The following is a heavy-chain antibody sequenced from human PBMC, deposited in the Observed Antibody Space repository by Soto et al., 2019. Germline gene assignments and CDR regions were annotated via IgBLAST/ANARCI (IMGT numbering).Heavy chain of an antibody. CDR1: GGTFSTYA. J-gene: IGHJ4*02. Sequence: QVQLEQSGAEVKQPGSSVKVSCKTSGGTFSTYAINWVRQAPGQGLEWMGAIIPLFGTAAYSQKLQGRVTMTADESTSTAYMELSRLRSDDTAVYFCARPKGTYSSGYYYFDFWGQGTLVTVSS. D-gene: IGHD6-19*01. V-gene: IGHV1-69*01. CDR2: IIPLFGTA. CDR3: ARPKGTYSSGYYYFDF.